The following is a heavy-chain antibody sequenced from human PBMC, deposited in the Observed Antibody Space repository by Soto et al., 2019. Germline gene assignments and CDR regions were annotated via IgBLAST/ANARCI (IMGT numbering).Heavy chain of an antibody. J-gene: IGHJ4*02. CDR2: IFGSGRT. V-gene: IGHV4-4*07. D-gene: IGHD2-15*01. Sequence: SETLSRTYTVSGGYISNDRWSSVRQPAGKGLEWIARIFGSGRTNYNPSLQSRVTMSVDTSKNQFSLTMTSLAAADTAVYYCTRGTCETTPSFYWGQGTPVTVSS. CDR1: GGYISNDR. CDR3: TRGTCETTPSFY.